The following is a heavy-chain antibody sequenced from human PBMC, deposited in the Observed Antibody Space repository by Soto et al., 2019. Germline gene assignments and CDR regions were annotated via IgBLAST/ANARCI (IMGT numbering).Heavy chain of an antibody. CDR1: GFTFSSYG. Sequence: QVQLVESGGGVVQPGRSLRLSCAASGFTFSSYGMHWVRQAPGKGLEWVAVISYDGSNKYYADSVKGRFTISRDNSKNTLYLQMNSLRAEDTAVYYCAKEGGDYDYWYFDLWGRGTLVTVSS. CDR2: ISYDGSNK. J-gene: IGHJ2*01. D-gene: IGHD4-17*01. CDR3: AKEGGDYDYWYFDL. V-gene: IGHV3-30*18.